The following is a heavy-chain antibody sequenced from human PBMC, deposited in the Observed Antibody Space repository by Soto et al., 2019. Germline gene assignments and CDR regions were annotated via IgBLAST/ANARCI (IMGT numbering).Heavy chain of an antibody. J-gene: IGHJ4*02. CDR2: IIPIFGTA. Sequence: GASVKVSCKASGGTFSSYAISWVRQAPGQGLEWMGGIIPIFGTAIYAQKFQGRVTMTEDTSTDTAYMELSSLRSEDTAVYYCATGPNYDFWSGYPNFDYWGQGTLVTVSS. CDR3: ATGPNYDFWSGYPNFDY. V-gene: IGHV1-69*06. D-gene: IGHD3-3*01. CDR1: GGTFSSYA.